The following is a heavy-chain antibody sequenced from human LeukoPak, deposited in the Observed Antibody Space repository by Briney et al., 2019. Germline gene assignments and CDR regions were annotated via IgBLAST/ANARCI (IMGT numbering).Heavy chain of an antibody. D-gene: IGHD1-14*01. CDR2: INHGGSST. V-gene: IGHV3-23*03. CDR1: GFTFNIYA. J-gene: IGHJ6*02. Sequence: GGSQRLSCSASGFTFNIYAMTWVRQAPGKGLEWVSLINHGGSSTYYAESVKGRFTISRDNSKNTGYLQMNSLRADDTAIYYCAGGIITPKSYAMDVWGQGTTVIVSS. CDR3: AGGIITPKSYAMDV.